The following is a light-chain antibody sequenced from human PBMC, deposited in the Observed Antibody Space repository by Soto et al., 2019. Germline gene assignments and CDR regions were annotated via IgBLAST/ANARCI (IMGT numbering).Light chain of an antibody. V-gene: IGKV1-5*01. J-gene: IGKJ1*01. CDR1: ESLIGW. CDR3: QQYNSYPWT. CDR2: DAS. Sequence: DIQLTQSPSTLSASVGATVTISCRASESLIGWLAWYQQRPGSAPKLLIYDASSLEGGVPSRFTGDGSGTEFSLTIASLQPDDLGTYYCQQYNSYPWTFGQGTKV.